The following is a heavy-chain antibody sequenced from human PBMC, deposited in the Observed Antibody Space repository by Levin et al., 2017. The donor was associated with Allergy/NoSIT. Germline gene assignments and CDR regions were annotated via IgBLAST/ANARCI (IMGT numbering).Heavy chain of an antibody. Sequence: SQTLSLTCTVSGGSISSSSYYWAWIRQPPGKGLEWIASIYYTGNTFNNPSLKSRLTISVDTSKNQFSLRLSPVTAADTGIYYCASAPHSGGGHNAFDMWGQGTMVTVSS. CDR3: ASAPHSGGGHNAFDM. V-gene: IGHV4-39*07. CDR2: IYYTGNT. CDR1: GGSISSSSYY. D-gene: IGHD2-15*01. J-gene: IGHJ3*02.